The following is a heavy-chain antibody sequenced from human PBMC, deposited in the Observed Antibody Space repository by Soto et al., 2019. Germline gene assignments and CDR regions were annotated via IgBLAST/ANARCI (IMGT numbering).Heavy chain of an antibody. CDR1: GGSFSGYY. D-gene: IGHD3-9*01. V-gene: IGHV4-34*01. CDR3: ARCYYDILTGYAGPLVEYYFDY. J-gene: IGHJ4*02. CDR2: INHSGST. Sequence: SETLSLTCAVYGGSFSGYYWSWIRQPPGKGLEWIGEINHSGSTNYNPSLKSRVTISVDTSKNQFSLKLSSVTAADTAVYYCARCYYDILTGYAGPLVEYYFDYWGQGTLVTVSS.